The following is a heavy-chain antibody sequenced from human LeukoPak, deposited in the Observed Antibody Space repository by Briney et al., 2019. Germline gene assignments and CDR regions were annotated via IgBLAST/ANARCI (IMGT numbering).Heavy chain of an antibody. D-gene: IGHD1-26*01. J-gene: IGHJ4*02. Sequence: GGSLRLPCADSGFTFSSHWMHWVRQAPGKGLVWVSRIKYDASSTSYADSVKGRFTISRDNAKNTLYLQMNSLRAEDTAVYYCARGATYAYYQDYWGQGTLVTVSS. V-gene: IGHV3-74*01. CDR3: ARGATYAYYQDY. CDR2: IKYDASST. CDR1: GFTFSSHW.